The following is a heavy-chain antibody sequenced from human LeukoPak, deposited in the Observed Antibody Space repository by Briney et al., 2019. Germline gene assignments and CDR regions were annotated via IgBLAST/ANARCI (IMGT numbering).Heavy chain of an antibody. J-gene: IGHJ6*03. V-gene: IGHV4-39*01. CDR1: GGSISSSTHF. CDR2: IHYEGST. Sequence: KPSETLSLTCTVSGGSISSSTHFWGWIRQPPGKGLEWIGSIHYEGSTYSDPSLKSRVTVSIDTSKRQFSLKVNSVTAADTAVYYCARQLYFSGAYYAPMDVWGKGTTVTISS. CDR3: ARQLYFSGAYYAPMDV. D-gene: IGHD3-10*01.